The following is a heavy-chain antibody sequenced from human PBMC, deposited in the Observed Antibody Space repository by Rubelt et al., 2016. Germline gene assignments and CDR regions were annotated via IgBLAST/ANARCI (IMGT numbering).Heavy chain of an antibody. Sequence: EVQLVESGGGVVQPGRSLRLSCAASGFTFSSYSMNWVRQAPGKGLEWVSYISGSSGSINYADSVKGRFTISRDNSKNTLYLQMGSLRAEDTAVYYCARAAAGTLGDYWGQGTLVTVSS. CDR1: GFTFSSYS. D-gene: IGHD6-13*01. J-gene: IGHJ4*02. CDR3: ARAAAGTLGDY. V-gene: IGHV3-48*01. CDR2: ISGSSGSI.